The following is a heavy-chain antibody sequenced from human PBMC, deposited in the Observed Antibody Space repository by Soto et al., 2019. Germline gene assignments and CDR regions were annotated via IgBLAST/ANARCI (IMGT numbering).Heavy chain of an antibody. V-gene: IGHV1-69*13. CDR3: ARDIAVPAAIDWFDP. D-gene: IGHD2-2*01. Sequence: SVKVSCKASGGTFSSYAISWVRQAPGQGLEWMGGIIPIFGTANYAQKFQGRVTITADESTSTAYMELSSLRSEDTAVYYCARDIAVPAAIDWFDPWGQGTLVTVSS. J-gene: IGHJ5*02. CDR2: IIPIFGTA. CDR1: GGTFSSYA.